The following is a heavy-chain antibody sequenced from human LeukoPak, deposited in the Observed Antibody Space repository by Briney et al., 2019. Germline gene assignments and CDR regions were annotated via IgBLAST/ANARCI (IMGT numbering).Heavy chain of an antibody. J-gene: IGHJ4*02. CDR1: GFTFSDYW. CDR3: ARGKWLDY. D-gene: IGHD2-8*01. V-gene: IGHV3-7*01. Sequence: GGSLRLSCAASGFTFSDYWMTWVRQAPGKGLEWVANIKQDGSEKYYVDSVKGRFTISRDNAKNSFYLQMNSLRAEDTALYYCARGKWLDYWGQGTLVTVSS. CDR2: IKQDGSEK.